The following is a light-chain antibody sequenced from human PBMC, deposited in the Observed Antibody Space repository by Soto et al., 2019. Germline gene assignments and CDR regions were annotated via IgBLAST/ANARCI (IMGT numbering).Light chain of an antibody. CDR1: QGISKY. CDR3: QTYDSAPLT. Sequence: DIQMTQSPSSLSASVGDRVTITCRASQGISKYLAWYQQKPGKVPKLLIYVASTLQSGVSSRFSGSGSGTDFTLTISSLQPEDVATYYCQTYDSAPLTFGGGTKVEIK. V-gene: IGKV1-27*01. J-gene: IGKJ4*01. CDR2: VAS.